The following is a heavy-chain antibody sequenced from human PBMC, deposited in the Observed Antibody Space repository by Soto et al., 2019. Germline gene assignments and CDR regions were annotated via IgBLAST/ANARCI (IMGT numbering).Heavy chain of an antibody. CDR1: GCIFTSYW. Sequence: PGESLNICWKGSGCIFTSYWISGVRQMPGKGLGWMGIIYAGDSDTRYSPSFQGQVTISADKSISTAYLQCSSLTASDTAMYYCARHRRSHHYDILNGRLGGGYYYSGMDVCGQGTTVTVSS. CDR3: ARHRRSHHYDILNGRLGGGYYYSGMDV. J-gene: IGHJ6*02. V-gene: IGHV5-51*01. D-gene: IGHD3-9*01. CDR2: IYAGDSDT.